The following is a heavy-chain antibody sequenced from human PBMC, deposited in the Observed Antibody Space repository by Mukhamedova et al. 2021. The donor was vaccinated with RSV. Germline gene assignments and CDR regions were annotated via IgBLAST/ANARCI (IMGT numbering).Heavy chain of an antibody. D-gene: IGHD1-1*01. CDR1: A. J-gene: IGHJ6*02. V-gene: IGHV1-69*10. CDR3: ARSGTTDYYGMDV. Sequence: AISWVRQAPGQGLEWMGGIIPILGIANYAQKFQGRVTITADESTSTAYMGLSSLRSEDTAVYYCARSGTTDYYGMDVWGQGTTVT. CDR2: IIPILGIA.